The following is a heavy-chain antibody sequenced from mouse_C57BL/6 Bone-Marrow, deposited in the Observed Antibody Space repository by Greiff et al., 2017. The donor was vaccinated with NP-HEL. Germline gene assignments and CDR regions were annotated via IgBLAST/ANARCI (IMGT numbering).Heavy chain of an antibody. Sequence: EVQLVQSGGGLVQPGESLKLSCESNEYPFPSHDMSWVRQTPAKRLELVAAINSYGGSTYYPDTMESRFILSRDNTKKTLYLHMSSRRSEDTALEYGARQEGLYPFAYWGQGTRGTVSA. D-gene: IGHD2-12*01. CDR1: EYPFPSHD. V-gene: IGHV5-2*01. J-gene: IGHJ3*01. CDR3: ARQEGLYPFAY. CDR2: INSYGGST.